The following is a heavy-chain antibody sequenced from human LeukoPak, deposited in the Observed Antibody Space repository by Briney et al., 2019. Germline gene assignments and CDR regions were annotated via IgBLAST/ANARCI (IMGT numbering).Heavy chain of an antibody. J-gene: IGHJ4*02. CDR3: AKDLTRVDYYDSSGSPNDY. CDR2: ISSSSSYI. D-gene: IGHD3-22*01. V-gene: IGHV3-21*04. Sequence: GGSLRLSCAASGFTFSSYSMNWVRQAPGKGLEWVSSISSSSSYIYYADSVKGRFTISRDNAKNTLYLQMNSLRAEDTAVYYCAKDLTRVDYYDSSGSPNDYWGQGTLVTVSS. CDR1: GFTFSSYS.